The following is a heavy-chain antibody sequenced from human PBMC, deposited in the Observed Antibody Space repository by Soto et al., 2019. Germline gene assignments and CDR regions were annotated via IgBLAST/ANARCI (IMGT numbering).Heavy chain of an antibody. D-gene: IGHD3-22*01. Sequence: PGGSLRLSCAASGFTFISYAMSWVLQAPWKGLEWVSAISGSGGSTYYADSVKGRFTISRDNSKNTLYLQMNSLRAEDTAVYYCAKVYSYDSSGYTADYWGQGTLVTVSS. CDR1: GFTFISYA. V-gene: IGHV3-23*01. CDR2: ISGSGGST. CDR3: AKVYSYDSSGYTADY. J-gene: IGHJ4*02.